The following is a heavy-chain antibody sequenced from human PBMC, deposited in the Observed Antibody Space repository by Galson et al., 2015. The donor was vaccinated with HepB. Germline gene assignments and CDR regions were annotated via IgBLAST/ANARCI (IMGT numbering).Heavy chain of an antibody. CDR2: IWYDGSQA. CDR1: GFTFRNYG. V-gene: IGHV3-33*01. CDR3: ARDRNWNSQNWHLDL. J-gene: IGHJ2*01. D-gene: IGHD1-7*01. Sequence: SLRLSCAASGFTFRNYGMHWVRRAPGKGLEWVTVIWYDGSQARYADSVRGRFTISRDNSKNTVYLEMNRLRAEDTAVYHCARDRNWNSQNWHLDLWGRGTLVTVSS.